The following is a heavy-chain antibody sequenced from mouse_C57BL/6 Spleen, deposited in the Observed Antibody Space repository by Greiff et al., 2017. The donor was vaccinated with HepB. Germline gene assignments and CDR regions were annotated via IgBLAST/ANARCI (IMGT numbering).Heavy chain of an antibody. D-gene: IGHD2-3*01. CDR2: IWSDGST. J-gene: IGHJ2*01. V-gene: IGHV2-6-1*01. CDR1: GFSLTSYG. Sequence: VMLVESGPGLVAPSQSLSITCTVSGFSLTSYGVHWVRQPPGKGLEWLVVIWSDGSTTYNSALKSRLSISKDNSKSQVFLKMNSLQTDDTAMYYCARHQTYDGYPGYFDYWGQGTTLTVSS. CDR3: ARHQTYDGYPGYFDY.